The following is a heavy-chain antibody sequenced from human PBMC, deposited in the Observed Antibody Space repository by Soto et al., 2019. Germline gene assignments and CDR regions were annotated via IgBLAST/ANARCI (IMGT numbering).Heavy chain of an antibody. D-gene: IGHD3-22*01. J-gene: IGHJ4*02. CDR1: GFTFSSYA. Sequence: GGSLRLTCAASGFTFSSYAMSWVRQAPGKGLEWVSAISGSGGSTYYADSVKGRFTISRDNSKNTLYLQMNSLRAEDTAGYYCANEPRAYYYDSSGYYKGEYWVQGT. CDR2: ISGSGGST. CDR3: ANEPRAYYYDSSGYYKGEY. V-gene: IGHV3-23*01.